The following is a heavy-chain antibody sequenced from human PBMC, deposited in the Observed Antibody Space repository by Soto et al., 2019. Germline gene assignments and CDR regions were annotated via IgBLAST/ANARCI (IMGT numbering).Heavy chain of an antibody. D-gene: IGHD3-22*01. Sequence: SVKVSCKASGGTFSSYAISWVRQAPGQGLEWMGGIIPIFGTANYAQKFQGRVTITADESTSTAYMELSSLRSEDTAVYYCASSFALTYYYDSSGSQNAFDIWGQGTMVTVSS. CDR2: IIPIFGTA. CDR3: ASSFALTYYYDSSGSQNAFDI. CDR1: GGTFSSYA. J-gene: IGHJ3*02. V-gene: IGHV1-69*13.